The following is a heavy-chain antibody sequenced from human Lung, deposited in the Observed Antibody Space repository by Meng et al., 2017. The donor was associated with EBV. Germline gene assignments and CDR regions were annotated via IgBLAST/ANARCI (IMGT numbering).Heavy chain of an antibody. V-gene: IGHV1-3*04. CDR2: INTGNGNT. J-gene: IGHJ4*02. CDR3: ARASTSWSLGY. Sequence: QGQRGPSGAGVKKPGASVKVSCKASGFTFKRFAMHWVRQAPGQRLEWMGWINTGNGNTQYSQKFQARVTITIDTSATTAYMELNRLTSEDTAVYHCARASTSWSLGYWGQGTLVTVSS. CDR1: GFTFKRFA. D-gene: IGHD6-13*01.